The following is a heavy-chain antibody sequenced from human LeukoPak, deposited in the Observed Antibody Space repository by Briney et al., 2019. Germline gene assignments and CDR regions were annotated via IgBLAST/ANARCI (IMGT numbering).Heavy chain of an antibody. V-gene: IGHV4-39*01. D-gene: IGHD6-13*01. CDR1: GGSISSAAYY. J-gene: IGHJ5*02. CDR2: IYYTGTT. Sequence: SETLSLTCTVSGGSISSAAYYWGWVRQPPAKGLDWIGSIYYTGTTYYSPSLQTRATLSFDTSKNQFSPKLTSVTATDTAVYFCARRPIAAGNNWFDPWGQGTLVTVSS. CDR3: ARRPIAAGNNWFDP.